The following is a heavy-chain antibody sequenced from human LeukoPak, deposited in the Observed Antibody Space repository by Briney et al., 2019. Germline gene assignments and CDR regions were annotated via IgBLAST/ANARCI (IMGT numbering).Heavy chain of an antibody. CDR1: GGSISGYY. D-gene: IGHD3-3*01. J-gene: IGHJ6*02. Sequence: PSETLSLTCTVSGGSISGYYWSWIRQPPGKGLEWIGEINHSGSTNYNPSLKSRVTISVDTSKNQFSLKLSSVTAADTAVYYCARGGIYYDFWSGSLRRTYYGMDVWGQGTTVTVSS. CDR2: INHSGST. V-gene: IGHV4-34*01. CDR3: ARGGIYYDFWSGSLRRTYYGMDV.